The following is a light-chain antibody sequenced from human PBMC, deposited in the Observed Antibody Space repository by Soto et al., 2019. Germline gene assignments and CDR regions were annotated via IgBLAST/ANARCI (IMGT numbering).Light chain of an antibody. CDR3: QQANSFPWT. Sequence: DIQMTQSPSTLSASVGDRITITCRASQSIIRWLAWYQQKPGKAPKLLMYRASTLESGVPSRFSGSGSGTEFTLTTSSLQPEDFATYYCQQANSFPWTFGQGTKVDIK. V-gene: IGKV1-5*03. J-gene: IGKJ1*01. CDR1: QSIIRW. CDR2: RAS.